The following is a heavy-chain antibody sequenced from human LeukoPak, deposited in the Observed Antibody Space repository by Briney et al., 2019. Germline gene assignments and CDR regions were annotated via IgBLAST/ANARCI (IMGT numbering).Heavy chain of an antibody. J-gene: IGHJ4*02. D-gene: IGHD2-15*01. Sequence: PSETLSLTCTVSDGSISSYYWSWLRQPPGKGLEWIGYIYYSGSTNYNPSLKSRVTISVDTSKNQFSLKLSSVTAADTAVYYCARDSHLYCSGGSCYPPGHDYWGQGTLVTVSS. V-gene: IGHV4-59*12. CDR2: IYYSGST. CDR1: DGSISSYY. CDR3: ARDSHLYCSGGSCYPPGHDY.